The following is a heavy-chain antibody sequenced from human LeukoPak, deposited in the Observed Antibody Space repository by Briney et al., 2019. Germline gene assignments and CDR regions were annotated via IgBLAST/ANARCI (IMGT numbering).Heavy chain of an antibody. CDR1: GFTFDNCA. CDR3: AKPYDSSGFDY. J-gene: IGHJ4*02. CDR2: INWNSGSI. V-gene: IGHV3-9*01. D-gene: IGHD3-22*01. Sequence: GGSLRLSCAASGFTFDNCAMHWVRQAPGKGLEWVSGINWNSGSIGYADSVKGRFTISRDNAKNSLYLQMNSLRAEDTAVYYCAKPYDSSGFDYWGQGTLVTVSS.